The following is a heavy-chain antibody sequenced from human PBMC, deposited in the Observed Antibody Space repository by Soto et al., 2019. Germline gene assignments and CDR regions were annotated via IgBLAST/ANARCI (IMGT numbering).Heavy chain of an antibody. CDR2: ISFAGSER. D-gene: IGHD3-10*01. J-gene: IGHJ6*02. CDR1: GLTFRDSG. Sequence: QVQLVESGGGVVQPWTSLRLSCVVSGLTFRDSGMHWVRQAPGKGLEWVSVISFAGSERYYSYSVTGRFSIARVNSRNTLYLPMNSPRGADSAVYYCANGKVGVSYYYGMDVWGQASTVTVSS. CDR3: ANGKVGVSYYYGMDV. V-gene: IGHV3-30*18.